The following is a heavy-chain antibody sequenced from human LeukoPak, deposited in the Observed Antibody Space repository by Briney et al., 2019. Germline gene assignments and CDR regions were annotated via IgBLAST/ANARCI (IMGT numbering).Heavy chain of an antibody. V-gene: IGHV3-21*01. D-gene: IGHD5-18*01. J-gene: IGHJ4*02. Sequence: TGGSLRLSCAASGFTFSSYSMNWVRQAPGKGLEWVSSISSSSSYIYYADSVKGRFTISRDNAKNSLYLQMNSLRAEDTAVYYCVREGEGVDTAMVTYDFDYWGQGTLVTVSS. CDR2: ISSSSSYI. CDR3: VREGEGVDTAMVTYDFDY. CDR1: GFTFSSYS.